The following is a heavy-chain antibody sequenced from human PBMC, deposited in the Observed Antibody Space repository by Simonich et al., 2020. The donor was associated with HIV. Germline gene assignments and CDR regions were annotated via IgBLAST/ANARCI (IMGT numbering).Heavy chain of an antibody. J-gene: IGHJ4*02. CDR3: ARGFYQRLYYFDY. CDR1: GGSFSGYY. CDR2: INHSGST. Sequence: QVQLQQWGAGLLKPSETLSLTCAVYGGSFSGYYWSWIRQPPGKGLEWIGEINHSGSTNYTPSLKSRVTISVDTSKNQFSLKLSSVTAAYTAVYYCARGFYQRLYYFDYWGQGTLVTVSS. V-gene: IGHV4-34*01. D-gene: IGHD2-2*01.